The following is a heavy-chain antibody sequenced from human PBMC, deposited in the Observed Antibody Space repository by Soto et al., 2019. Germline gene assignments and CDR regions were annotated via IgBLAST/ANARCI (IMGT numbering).Heavy chain of an antibody. D-gene: IGHD2-2*01. CDR2: TYYRSKWYN. CDR3: ARDLVRSNPLYYGMDV. J-gene: IGHJ6*02. Sequence: PSQTLSLTCAISGDSVSSNSAAWNWIRQSPSRGLEWLGRTYYRSKWYNDYAVSVKSRITINPDTSKNQFSLQLNSVTPEDTAVYYCARDLVRSNPLYYGMDVWGQRTTVTVSS. CDR1: GDSVSSNSAA. V-gene: IGHV6-1*01.